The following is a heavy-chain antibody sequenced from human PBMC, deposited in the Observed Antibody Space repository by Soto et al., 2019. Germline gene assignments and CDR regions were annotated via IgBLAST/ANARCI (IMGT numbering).Heavy chain of an antibody. V-gene: IGHV4-30-4*01. J-gene: IGHJ4*02. D-gene: IGHD6-13*01. CDR2: IYYSGST. CDR1: GGSISSGDYY. CDR3: ARDRSSIAAAGSFDY. Sequence: SETLSLTCTVSGGSISSGDYYWSWIRQPPGKGLEWIGYIYYSGSTYYNPSLKSRVTISVDTSKNQFSLRLSSVTAADTAVYYCARDRSSIAAAGSFDYWGQGTLVTVSS.